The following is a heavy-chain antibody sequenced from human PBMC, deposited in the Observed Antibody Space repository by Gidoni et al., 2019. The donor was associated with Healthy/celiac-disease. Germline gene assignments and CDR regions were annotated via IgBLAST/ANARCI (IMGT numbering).Heavy chain of an antibody. CDR2: ISWNSGSI. V-gene: IGHV3-9*01. CDR1: GFTFDDSA. CDR3: AKSYDILTGGDYGMDV. J-gene: IGHJ6*02. Sequence: EVQLVDSGGGLVQPGRSLRLSCAASGFTFDDSAMHWVRHAPGKGLEWVSGISWNSGSIGYADSVKGRFTSSRDNAKNSLYLQMNSLRAEDTALYYCAKSYDILTGGDYGMDVWGQGTTVTVSS. D-gene: IGHD3-9*01.